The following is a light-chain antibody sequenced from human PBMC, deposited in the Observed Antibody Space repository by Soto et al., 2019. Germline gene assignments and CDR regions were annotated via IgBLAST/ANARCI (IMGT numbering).Light chain of an antibody. Sequence: QSALTQPASVSGSPGQSITISCTGTSSDVSGYDFVSWFQQHPGKAPKLMIYDVTNRPSGVSDRFSGSKSANTASLTISGLPAEDEADYYCSSYISSSTLEVFGTGTKVTVL. CDR3: SSYISSSTLEV. J-gene: IGLJ1*01. CDR1: SSDVSGYDF. CDR2: DVT. V-gene: IGLV2-14*03.